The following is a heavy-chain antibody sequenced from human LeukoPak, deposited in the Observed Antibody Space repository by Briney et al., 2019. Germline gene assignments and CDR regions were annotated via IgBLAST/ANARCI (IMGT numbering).Heavy chain of an antibody. CDR2: IWYDGSNK. J-gene: IGHJ4*02. D-gene: IGHD5-12*01. CDR1: GFTFSSYG. V-gene: IGHV3-33*06. Sequence: GRSLRLSCAASGFTFSSYGMHWVRQAPGKGLEWVAVIWYDGSNKYYADSVKGRFTISRDNSKNTLYLQMNSLRAEDTAVYYCAKPGGYSGYDSSNYFDYWGQGTLVTVSS. CDR3: AKPGGYSGYDSSNYFDY.